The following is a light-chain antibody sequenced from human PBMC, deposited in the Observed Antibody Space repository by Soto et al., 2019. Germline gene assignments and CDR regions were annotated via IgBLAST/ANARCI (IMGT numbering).Light chain of an antibody. J-gene: IGLJ2*01. CDR1: SSSIGAGYD. CDR2: NNN. CDR3: QSYDSSLSVV. Sequence: QSVLTQPPSVSGAPGQRVTISCTWSSSSIGAGYDVHWYQQLPGTALKLLISNNNNRPSGVPDRFSGSKSGTSASLAITGLQADDEADYYCQSYDSSLSVVFGGGTKLTVL. V-gene: IGLV1-40*01.